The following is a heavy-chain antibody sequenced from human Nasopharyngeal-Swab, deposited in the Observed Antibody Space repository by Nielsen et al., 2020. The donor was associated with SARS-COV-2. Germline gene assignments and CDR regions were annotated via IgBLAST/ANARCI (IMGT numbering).Heavy chain of an antibody. D-gene: IGHD4-17*01. CDR1: GGSFSSYY. J-gene: IGHJ5*02. Sequence: GSLRLSCAVYGGSFSSYYWNWFRQPPGKGLEWIGEINHSGSTYYNPSLKSRVTISVDTSKNQFSLKLSSVTAADTAVYYCARQGGDSTSHDRSWFDPWGQGTLVTVSS. V-gene: IGHV4-34*01. CDR2: INHSGST. CDR3: ARQGGDSTSHDRSWFDP.